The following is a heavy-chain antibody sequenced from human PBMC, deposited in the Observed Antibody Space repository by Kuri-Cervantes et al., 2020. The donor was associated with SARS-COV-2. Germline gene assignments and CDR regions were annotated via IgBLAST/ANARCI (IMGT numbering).Heavy chain of an antibody. J-gene: IGHJ1*01. CDR1: GFTFSNYA. CDR2: ISGDAFST. D-gene: IGHD5-24*01. V-gene: IGHV3-23*01. Sequence: GESLKISCAASGFTFSNYAMNWVRQAPGKGLEWVSAISGDAFSTFYAGSVRGRFSISRDNSKNTVYLQMNSLRAEDTAVYYCARDPFDGYIQVSEYFQHWGQGTPVTVSS. CDR3: ARDPFDGYIQVSEYFQH.